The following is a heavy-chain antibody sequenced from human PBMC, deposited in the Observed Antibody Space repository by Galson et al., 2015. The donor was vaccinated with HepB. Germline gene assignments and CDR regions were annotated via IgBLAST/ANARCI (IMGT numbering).Heavy chain of an antibody. CDR3: ARDVDYYGSGSLYAFDI. V-gene: IGHV1-46*01. D-gene: IGHD3-10*01. J-gene: IGHJ3*02. Sequence: SSYMHWVRQAPGQGLEWMGIINPSGGSTSYAQKFQGRVTMTRDTSTSTVYMELSSLRSEDTAVYYCARDVDYYGSGSLYAFDIWGQGTMVTVSS. CDR2: INPSGGST. CDR1: SSY.